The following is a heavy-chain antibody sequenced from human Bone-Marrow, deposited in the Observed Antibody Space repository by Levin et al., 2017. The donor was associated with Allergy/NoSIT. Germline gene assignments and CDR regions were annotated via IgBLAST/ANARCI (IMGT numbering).Heavy chain of an antibody. CDR3: AKGLIGGDPDS. Sequence: GESLKISCAASGFTFSTYNMHWVRQAPGKGLEWVSAISGSGDSTYYADSVKGRFTISRDNSKNTLYLQMNSLRDGDTALYYCAKGLIGGDPDSWGQGTLVTVSS. CDR1: GFTFSTYN. D-gene: IGHD3-10*01. CDR2: ISGSGDST. V-gene: IGHV3-23*01. J-gene: IGHJ4*02.